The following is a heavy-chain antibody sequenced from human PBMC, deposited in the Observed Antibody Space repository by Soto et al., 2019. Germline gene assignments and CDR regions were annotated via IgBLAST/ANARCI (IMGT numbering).Heavy chain of an antibody. CDR3: ARADCSSTSCWFDP. CDR1: GGSISSGGYY. D-gene: IGHD2-2*01. Sequence: QVQLQESGPGLVKPSQTLSLTCTVSGGSISSGGYYWSWICQHPGKGLEWIGYIYYSGSTYYNPSLKSRVTISVDTSKNQFSLKLSSVTAADTAVYYCARADCSSTSCWFDPWGQGTLVTVSS. V-gene: IGHV4-31*03. CDR2: IYYSGST. J-gene: IGHJ5*02.